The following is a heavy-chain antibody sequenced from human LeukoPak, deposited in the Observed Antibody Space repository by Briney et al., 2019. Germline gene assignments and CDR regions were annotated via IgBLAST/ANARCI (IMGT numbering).Heavy chain of an antibody. V-gene: IGHV3-30*18. CDR1: GFTFSSYG. CDR2: ISYDGSNK. D-gene: IGHD2-2*01. CDR3: AKDPLRYCSSTSCHSFDY. J-gene: IGHJ4*02. Sequence: GASLRLSCAASGFTFSSYGMHWVRQAPGKGLEWVAVISYDGSNKYYADSVKGRFTISRDNSKNTLYLQMNSLRAEDTAVYYCAKDPLRYCSSTSCHSFDYWGQGTLVTVSS.